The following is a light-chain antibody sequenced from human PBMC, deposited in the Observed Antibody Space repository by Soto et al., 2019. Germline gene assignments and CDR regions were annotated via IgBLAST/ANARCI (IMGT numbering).Light chain of an antibody. CDR1: QSVGGNY. V-gene: IGKV3-20*01. CDR2: GAS. J-gene: IGKJ4*01. CDR3: QQYGNSPVT. Sequence: EIVLTQSPGTRSLSPGERATLSCRASQSVGGNYLTWYQQKPGQAPRLLIYGASSRASGIPDRFSGSGSGTDFTLTISRLEPEDFAVYYCQQYGNSPVTFGGGTKVDIK.